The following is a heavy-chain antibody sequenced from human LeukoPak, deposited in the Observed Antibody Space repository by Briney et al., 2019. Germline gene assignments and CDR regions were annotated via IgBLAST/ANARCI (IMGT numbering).Heavy chain of an antibody. D-gene: IGHD5-18*01. CDR3: ARGYSYGPTRDAFDI. Sequence: SETLSLTCTVSGDSISSYYWSWIRQPPGEGLEWIGYIYYSGITNYNPSLKSRVTISVDTSKNQFSLKLSSVTAADTAVYYCARGYSYGPTRDAFDIWGQGTMVTVSS. V-gene: IGHV4-59*01. CDR1: GDSISSYY. CDR2: IYYSGIT. J-gene: IGHJ3*02.